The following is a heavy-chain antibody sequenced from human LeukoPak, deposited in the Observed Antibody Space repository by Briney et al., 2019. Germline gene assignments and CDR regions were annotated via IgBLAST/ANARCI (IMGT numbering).Heavy chain of an antibody. CDR3: VRPLLSYYYYMDV. Sequence: SETLSLTCTVSGYSISSGYYWGWIRQPPGKGLEWIGSIYHSGSTYYNPSLKSRVTISVDTSKNQFSLKLSSVTAADTAVYYCVRPLLSYYYYMDVWGKGTTVTVSS. CDR2: IYHSGST. D-gene: IGHD2-15*01. V-gene: IGHV4-38-2*02. CDR1: GYSISSGYY. J-gene: IGHJ6*03.